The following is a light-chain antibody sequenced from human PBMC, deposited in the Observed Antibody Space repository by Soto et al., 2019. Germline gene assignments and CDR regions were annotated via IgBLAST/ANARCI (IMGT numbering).Light chain of an antibody. Sequence: QSALTQPPSASGPLGQSVTISCTGTSSDVGGYHFVSWYQQHPGKAPKLLIFESYKRPSGVPDRSSGSKSGNTASLTVSGLQAEDEATYHCSSYAGTKNFVVFGGGTKVTVL. CDR1: SSDVGGYHF. CDR2: ESY. CDR3: SSYAGTKNFVV. V-gene: IGLV2-8*01. J-gene: IGLJ2*01.